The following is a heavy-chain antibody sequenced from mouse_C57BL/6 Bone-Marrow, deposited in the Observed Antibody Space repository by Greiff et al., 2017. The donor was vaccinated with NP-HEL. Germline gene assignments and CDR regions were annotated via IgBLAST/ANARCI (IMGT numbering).Heavy chain of an antibody. CDR2: ISSGSSTI. J-gene: IGHJ3*01. CDR3: ANDGHGAY. Sequence: EVKLVESGGGLVKPGGSLKLSCAASGFTFSDYGMHWVRQAPEKGLEWVAYISSGSSTIYYADTVKGRFTISRDNAKNTLFLQMTSLRSEDTTMYYCANDGHGAYWGQGTLVTVSA. D-gene: IGHD2-3*01. CDR1: GFTFSDYG. V-gene: IGHV5-17*01.